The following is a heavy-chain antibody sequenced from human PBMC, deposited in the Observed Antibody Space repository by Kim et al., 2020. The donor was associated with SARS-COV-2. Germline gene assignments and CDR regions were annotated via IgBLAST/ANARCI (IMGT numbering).Heavy chain of an antibody. CDR3: AKDFSSGPPYYFDY. D-gene: IGHD6-19*01. J-gene: IGHJ4*02. Sequence: ADLGKGRLTISRDNIKNSLYLQMNSLRTEDTALYYCAKDFSSGPPYYFDYWGQGTLVTVSS. V-gene: IGHV3-43*01.